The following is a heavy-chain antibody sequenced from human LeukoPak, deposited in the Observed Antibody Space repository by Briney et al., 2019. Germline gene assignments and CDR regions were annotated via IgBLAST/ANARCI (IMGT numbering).Heavy chain of an antibody. CDR1: GFTFSNYA. Sequence: GGSRRLSCAVSGFTFSNYAMSWVCQAPGKGLEWVSGISGAGENTYYADSVKGRFTSSRDNSKNTLYLQMNSLRAEATAVYYCAKHYGSGSYSSGFGLDVWGQGTTVTVSS. CDR2: ISGAGENT. D-gene: IGHD3-10*01. CDR3: AKHYGSGSYSSGFGLDV. V-gene: IGHV3-23*01. J-gene: IGHJ6*02.